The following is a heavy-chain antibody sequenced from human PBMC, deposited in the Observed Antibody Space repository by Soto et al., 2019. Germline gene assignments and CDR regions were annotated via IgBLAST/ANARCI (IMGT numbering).Heavy chain of an antibody. D-gene: IGHD2-2*01. CDR2: IHYSGNT. V-gene: IGHV4-61*01. CDR3: ATHATWSPGRFDP. CDR1: GESVKSGSYY. J-gene: IGHJ5*02. Sequence: QVQLQESGPGLVKPSEILSLTCTVSGESVKSGSYYWNWIRQPPGKGLEWIGYIHYSGNTRYNPSLKSLVAMSLDTSKNHFSLKLTSVTAADTAVYYCATHATWSPGRFDPWGQGALVTVSS.